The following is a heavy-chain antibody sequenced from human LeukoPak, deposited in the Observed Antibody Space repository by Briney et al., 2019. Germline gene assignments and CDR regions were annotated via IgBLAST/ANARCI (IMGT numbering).Heavy chain of an antibody. V-gene: IGHV3-23*01. CDR1: GFTFSSYG. J-gene: IGHJ4*02. CDR2: ISGSGGST. CDR3: ARDLTPEGTGDADY. Sequence: GGSLRLSCAASGFTFSSYGMSWVRQAPGKGLEWVSAISGSGGSTYYADSVKGRFTISRDNSKNTLYLQMNSLRAEDTAVYYCARDLTPEGTGDADYWGQGTLVTVSS. D-gene: IGHD1-1*01.